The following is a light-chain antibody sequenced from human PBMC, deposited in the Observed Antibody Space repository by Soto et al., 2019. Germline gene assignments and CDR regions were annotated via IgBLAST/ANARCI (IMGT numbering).Light chain of an antibody. Sequence: QSVLTQPASVSGSPGQSITIPCTVTSSDIGGYNYVSWYQQHPGKAPKLMIYDVSNRPSGVSNRFSGSKSGNTASLNIYGLQAEDEADYYCSSYTSSSTVFGTGTKVTVL. CDR3: SSYTSSSTV. CDR1: SSDIGGYNY. V-gene: IGLV2-14*01. J-gene: IGLJ1*01. CDR2: DVS.